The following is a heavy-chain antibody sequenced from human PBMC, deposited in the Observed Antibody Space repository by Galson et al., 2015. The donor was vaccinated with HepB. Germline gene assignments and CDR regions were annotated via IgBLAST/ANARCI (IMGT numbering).Heavy chain of an antibody. CDR3: ARDSGCCSRSYH. CDR1: ASTFNTDW. Sequence: SLRLSCAASASTFNTDWMSWVRQAPGKGLEWVAHINKDGSEKYYVDSVKGRFTISRDNVKKSLYLQMNTLRAEDTAVYYCARDSGCCSRSYHWGQGALVAVSP. J-gene: IGHJ5*02. CDR2: INKDGSEK. D-gene: IGHD2-15*01. V-gene: IGHV3-7*03.